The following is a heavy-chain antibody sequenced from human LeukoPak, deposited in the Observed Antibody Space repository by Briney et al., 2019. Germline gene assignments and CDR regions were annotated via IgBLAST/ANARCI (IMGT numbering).Heavy chain of an antibody. D-gene: IGHD3-10*01. CDR2: ISYDGSNK. J-gene: IGHJ6*03. V-gene: IGHV3-30*04. Sequence: QPGGSLRLSCAASGFTFSSYAMHWVRQAPGKGLEWVAVISYDGSNKYYADSVKGRFTISRDNSKNTLYLQMNSLRAEDTAVYYCARAPMVRGVKHFYYYYMDVWGKGTTVTVSS. CDR3: ARAPMVRGVKHFYYYYMDV. CDR1: GFTFSSYA.